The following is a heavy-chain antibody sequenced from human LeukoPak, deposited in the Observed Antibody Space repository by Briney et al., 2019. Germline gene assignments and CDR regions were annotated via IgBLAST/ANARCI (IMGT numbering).Heavy chain of an antibody. CDR3: ARGYGYSYGYPYYMDV. J-gene: IGHJ6*03. Sequence: GGXLRLSCAASGFTFSSYSMNWVRQAPGKGLEWVSYISSSSSTIYYADSVKGRFTISRDNAKNSLYLQMNSLRAEDTAVYYCARGYGYSYGYPYYMDVWGKGTTVTVSS. D-gene: IGHD5-18*01. CDR2: ISSSSSTI. CDR1: GFTFSSYS. V-gene: IGHV3-48*01.